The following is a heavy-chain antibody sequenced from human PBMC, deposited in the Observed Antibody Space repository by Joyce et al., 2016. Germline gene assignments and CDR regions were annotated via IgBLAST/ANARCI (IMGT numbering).Heavy chain of an antibody. CDR3: AKRYDYVDY. J-gene: IGHJ4*02. CDR1: GFTFSNYG. CDR2: IANDGNKK. Sequence: QVQLVESGGGVVQPGRSLRLSCAASGFTFSNYGMHWVRQAPGKGLEWVAVIANDGNKKYYADSVKGRFTISRDNSKNTLYLQMNSRRAEDTAVYYCAKRYDYVDYWGQGTLVTVSS. V-gene: IGHV3-30*18. D-gene: IGHD3-16*01.